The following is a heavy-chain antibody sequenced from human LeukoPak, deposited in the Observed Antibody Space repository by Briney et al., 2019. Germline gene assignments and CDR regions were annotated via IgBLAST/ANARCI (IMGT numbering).Heavy chain of an antibody. CDR1: GGTFSSYA. D-gene: IGHD5-24*01. J-gene: IGHJ4*02. CDR2: IIPITGTA. V-gene: IGHV1-69*13. Sequence: SVKVSCKASGGTFSSYAISWVRPAPGQGLEWMGGIIPITGTAKYAQKSQGRVTITADETTNTAYMELSSLRSEDTAVYYCARRETSYYGYWGQGTLVTVSS. CDR3: ARRETSYYGY.